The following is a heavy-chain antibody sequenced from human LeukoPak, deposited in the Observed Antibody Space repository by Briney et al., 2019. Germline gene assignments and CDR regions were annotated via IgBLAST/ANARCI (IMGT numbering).Heavy chain of an antibody. D-gene: IGHD2-2*01. V-gene: IGHV3-21*01. Sequence: GGSLRLSCAASGFTFSSYSMNWVRQAPGKGLEWVSSISSSSSYIDYADSVKGRFPISRDNAKNSLYLQMNSLRAEDTAVYYCARELAYCSSTSCYAESFQHWGQGTLVTVSS. J-gene: IGHJ1*01. CDR1: GFTFSSYS. CDR2: ISSSSSYI. CDR3: ARELAYCSSTSCYAESFQH.